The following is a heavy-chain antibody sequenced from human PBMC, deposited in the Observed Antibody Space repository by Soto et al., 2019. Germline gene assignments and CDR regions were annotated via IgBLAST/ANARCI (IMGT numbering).Heavy chain of an antibody. V-gene: IGHV3-48*03. Sequence: PGGSLRLSCAASGFTFSSYEMNWVRQAPGKGLEWISYISSSGSSIYYADSVKGRFTISRDNAWNSLHLQMNSLRVEDTAIYYCARDGYDSRGDSGYFQFWGQGTLVTVSS. CDR2: ISSSGSSI. CDR3: ARDGYDSRGDSGYFQF. J-gene: IGHJ1*01. CDR1: GFTFSSYE. D-gene: IGHD3-22*01.